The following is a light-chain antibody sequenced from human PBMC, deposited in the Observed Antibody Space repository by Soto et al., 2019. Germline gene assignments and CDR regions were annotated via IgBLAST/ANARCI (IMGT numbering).Light chain of an antibody. V-gene: IGKV1-39*01. CDR2: GAS. Sequence: DIQMTQSPSSLSASVGDRVTITCRASQSISTYLNWYQQKLGKAPKLLISGASSLQGGVPSRFSGSGSGTDITLTISSLQPEDFATYYCQQGSFTLTFGGGTKLEIK. J-gene: IGKJ4*01. CDR3: QQGSFTLT. CDR1: QSISTY.